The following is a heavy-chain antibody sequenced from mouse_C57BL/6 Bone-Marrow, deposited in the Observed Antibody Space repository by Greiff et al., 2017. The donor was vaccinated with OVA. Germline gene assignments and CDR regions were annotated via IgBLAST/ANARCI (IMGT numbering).Heavy chain of an antibody. CDR2: IWGDGST. V-gene: IGHV2-3*01. CDR3: AKQTGTNFDY. D-gene: IGHD4-1*01. CDR1: GFSLTSYG. Sequence: QVQLKQSGPGLVAPSQSLSITCTVSGFSLTSYGVSWVRQPPGKGLEWLGVIWGDGSTNYHSALISRPSISKDNSKSQVFLKLNSLQTDDTATYYCAKQTGTNFDYWGQGTTLTVSS. J-gene: IGHJ2*01.